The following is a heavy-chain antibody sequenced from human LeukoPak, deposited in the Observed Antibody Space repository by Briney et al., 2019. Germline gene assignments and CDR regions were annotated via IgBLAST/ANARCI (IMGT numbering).Heavy chain of an antibody. CDR2: ISGNSGDT. D-gene: IGHD1-1*01. J-gene: IGHJ4*02. CDR1: GFTFSDSY. Sequence: GGSLRLSCTASGFTFSDSYMTWVRQAPGKGLEWLSYISGNSGDTNYADSVKGRFTISRDNAKNSLYLQMNSLRVEDTAVYYCARDPRTVRIWGQGTLVTVSS. V-gene: IGHV3-11*06. CDR3: ARDPRTVRI.